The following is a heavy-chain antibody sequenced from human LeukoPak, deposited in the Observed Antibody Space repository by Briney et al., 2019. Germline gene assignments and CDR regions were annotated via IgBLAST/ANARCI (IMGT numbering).Heavy chain of an antibody. J-gene: IGHJ4*02. CDR3: ARTAGRWLPKNPFDY. D-gene: IGHD5-24*01. Sequence: ASVKVSCKASGYTFTSHDINWVRQATGQGLEWMGWMYPNSGNTGYAQKFQGRVTMTRNTSISTAYMELSSLRSEDTAVYYCARTAGRWLPKNPFDYWGQGTLVTVSS. CDR2: MYPNSGNT. V-gene: IGHV1-8*01. CDR1: GYTFTSHD.